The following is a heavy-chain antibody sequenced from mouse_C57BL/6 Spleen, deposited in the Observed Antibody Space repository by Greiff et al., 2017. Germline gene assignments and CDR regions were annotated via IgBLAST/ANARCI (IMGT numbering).Heavy chain of an antibody. CDR3: ARGDYDYFGG. D-gene: IGHD2-4*01. J-gene: IGHJ2*01. V-gene: IGHV5-17*01. CDR1: GFTFSDYG. CDR2: ISSGSSTI. Sequence: EVQLVESGGGLVKPGGSLKLSCAASGFTFSDYGMHWVRQAPEKGLEWVAYISSGSSTIYYADTVQGRFTISSDNAKNTLFLQLTSLRSEDTAMYYCARGDYDYFGGWGQGATLTVSS.